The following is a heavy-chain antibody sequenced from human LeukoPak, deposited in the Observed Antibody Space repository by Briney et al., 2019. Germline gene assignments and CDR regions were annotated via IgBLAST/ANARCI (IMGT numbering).Heavy chain of an antibody. CDR2: INADSGNT. Sequence: ASVKVSCKASGYTFTSRGFCWVRQAPGQGLEWMGWINADSGNTNYAQKFQGRVTLTTDTSTNTAYMELRSLRSDDTAVYYCARDEVSGGWYNHWGQGTLVTVSS. V-gene: IGHV1-18*04. CDR3: ARDEVSGGWYNH. CDR1: GYTFTSRG. J-gene: IGHJ4*02. D-gene: IGHD6-19*01.